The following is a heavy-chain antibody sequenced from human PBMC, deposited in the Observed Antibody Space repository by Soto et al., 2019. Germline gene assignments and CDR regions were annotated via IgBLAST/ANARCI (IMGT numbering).Heavy chain of an antibody. CDR3: ASKTLRTRPRYLDS. CDR1: GGSVSRGCYA. Sequence: SETLSLTCAVSGGSVSRGCYAWGWIRQPPGKGLDWIGHISYSGSTNYTPSLKSRVTISLDTSKNQFSLNLGSVATADTAIYYCASKTLRTRPRYLDSWGQGTLVTLSS. J-gene: IGHJ4*02. V-gene: IGHV4-61*01. D-gene: IGHD2-2*01. CDR2: ISYSGST.